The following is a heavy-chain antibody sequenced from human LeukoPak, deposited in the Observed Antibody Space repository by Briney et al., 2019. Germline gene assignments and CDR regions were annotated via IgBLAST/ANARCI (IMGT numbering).Heavy chain of an antibody. CDR3: ASRMATIRSSDY. CDR1: GGSFSGYY. J-gene: IGHJ4*02. Sequence: SETLSLTCAVYGGSFSGYYWSWIRQPPGKGLEWIREINHSGSTNYNPSLKSRVTISVDTSKNQFSLKLSSVTAADTAVYYCASRMATIRSSDYWGQGTLVTVSS. D-gene: IGHD5-24*01. V-gene: IGHV4-34*01. CDR2: INHSGST.